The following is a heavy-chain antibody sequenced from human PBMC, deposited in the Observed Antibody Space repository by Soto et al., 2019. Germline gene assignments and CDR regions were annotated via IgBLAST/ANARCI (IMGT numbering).Heavy chain of an antibody. V-gene: IGHV3-23*01. CDR2: ISGTASRT. J-gene: IGHJ4*02. CDR1: VFTPTTTP. CDR3: ATSFRYFDN. Sequence: GALRVSCAGSVFTPTTTPLSWVRQPPGKGLEWVTTISGTASRTYYVDSVKGRFFISRDNSKNTVTLQMNNLTVDDTAVYYCATSFRYFDNWGQGTRVTVSS. D-gene: IGHD3-9*01.